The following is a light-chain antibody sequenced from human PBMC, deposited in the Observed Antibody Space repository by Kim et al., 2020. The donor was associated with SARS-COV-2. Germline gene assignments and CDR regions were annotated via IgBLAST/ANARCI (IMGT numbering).Light chain of an antibody. CDR3: NSRDSSGNHLRV. Sequence: GQTVRITCKGDSLRSYYASWYQQKRGQAPVLVIYGKNNRPSGIPDRLSGSSSGNTASLTITGAQAEEEADYYCNSRDSSGNHLRVFGGGTQLTVL. J-gene: IGLJ3*02. CDR1: SLRSYY. V-gene: IGLV3-19*01. CDR2: GKN.